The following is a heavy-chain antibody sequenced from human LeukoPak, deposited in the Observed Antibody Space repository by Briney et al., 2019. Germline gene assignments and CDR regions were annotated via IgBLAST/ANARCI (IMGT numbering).Heavy chain of an antibody. CDR3: ARGLGNFPPGGY. Sequence: PSETLSLTCAVYGASFSGYYWSWIRQPPGKGLEWIGEINHSGSTNYNPSLKSRVTISVDTSKNQFSLKLSSVTAADTAVYYCARGLGNFPPGGYWGQGTLVTVSS. CDR1: GASFSGYY. D-gene: IGHD1-1*01. J-gene: IGHJ4*02. CDR2: INHSGST. V-gene: IGHV4-34*01.